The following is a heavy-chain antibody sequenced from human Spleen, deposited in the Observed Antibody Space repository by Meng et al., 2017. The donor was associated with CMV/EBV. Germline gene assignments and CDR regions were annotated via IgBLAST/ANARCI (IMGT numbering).Heavy chain of an antibody. V-gene: IGHV3-48*01. CDR1: GFTFSSYS. CDR3: ANELNYCSGGCCGY. Sequence: GGSLRLSCAASGFTFSSYSMNWVRRAPGKGLEWLSYISNISGTIHYADSVKGRFTISRDNSKNTLYLQMNSLRTEDTAVYYCANELNYCSGGCCGYWGQGTLVTVSS. CDR2: ISNISGTI. D-gene: IGHD2-15*01. J-gene: IGHJ4*02.